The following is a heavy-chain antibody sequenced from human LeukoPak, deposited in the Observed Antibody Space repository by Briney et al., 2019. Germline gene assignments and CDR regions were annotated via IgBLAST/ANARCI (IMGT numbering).Heavy chain of an antibody. J-gene: IGHJ4*02. V-gene: IGHV3-30*02. D-gene: IGHD2-2*01. CDR1: GFTFSPYA. CDR2: IRYDGSNK. Sequence: GGSLRLSCAVSGFTFSPYAMHWVRQAPGKGLEWVAFIRYDGSNKYYADSVKGRFTISRDNSKNTLYLQMNSLRAEDTAVYYCAKERTGGWPAEIDYWGQGTLVTVSS. CDR3: AKERTGGWPAEIDY.